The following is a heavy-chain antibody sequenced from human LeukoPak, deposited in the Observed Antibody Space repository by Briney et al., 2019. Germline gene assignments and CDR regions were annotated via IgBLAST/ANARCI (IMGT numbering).Heavy chain of an antibody. D-gene: IGHD3-10*01. CDR1: GFTVSSNY. Sequence: GGSLRLSCAASGFTVSSNYMSWVRQAPGKGLEWVSVIYSGGSTHYADSVKGRFTISRDNSKNTLYLQMNSLRAEDTAVYYCARDHRVVRGDSAFDIWGQGTMVTVSS. J-gene: IGHJ3*02. V-gene: IGHV3-66*01. CDR2: IYSGGST. CDR3: ARDHRVVRGDSAFDI.